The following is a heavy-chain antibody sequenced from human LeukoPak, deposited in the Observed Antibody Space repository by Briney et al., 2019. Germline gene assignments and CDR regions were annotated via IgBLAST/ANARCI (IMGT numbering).Heavy chain of an antibody. CDR2: INTNTGNP. J-gene: IGHJ6*02. CDR3: ARTGIAAAGTIMDYYGMDV. Sequence: ASVKVSCKASGYTFTSYGISWVRQAPGQGLEWMGWINTNTGNPTYAQGFTGRFVFSLDTSVSTAYLQISSLKAEDTAVYYCARTGIAAAGTIMDYYGMDVWGQGTTVTVSS. D-gene: IGHD6-13*01. V-gene: IGHV7-4-1*02. CDR1: GYTFTSYG.